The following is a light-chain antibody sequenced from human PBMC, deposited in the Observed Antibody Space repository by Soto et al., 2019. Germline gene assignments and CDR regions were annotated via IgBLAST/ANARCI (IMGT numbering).Light chain of an antibody. CDR3: QQYHSYWS. CDR1: QSVDTW. V-gene: IGKV1-5*03. Sequence: DIQRTQSPSTLSASVVDRVTITCRASQSVDTWLAWYQKKPGKAPKLLIYKASTLESGVPSRFSGSGSGTDFTHTISSLQPDDFATYYWQQYHSYWSFGQGPKVDIK. J-gene: IGKJ1*01. CDR2: KAS.